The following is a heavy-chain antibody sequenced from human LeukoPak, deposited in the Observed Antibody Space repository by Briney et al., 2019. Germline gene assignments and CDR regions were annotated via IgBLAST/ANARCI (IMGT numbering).Heavy chain of an antibody. J-gene: IGHJ5*02. Sequence: GGSLRLSCAASGFTFSSYWMHWVRQAPGKGLEWVSSIRGSGGSTHYADSVKGRFTISRDNSKNTVYLQMNSLRAEDTAIYYCARAGYGSGVPNWFDPWGQGTLVTVSS. V-gene: IGHV3-23*01. CDR2: IRGSGGST. D-gene: IGHD6-19*01. CDR1: GFTFSSYW. CDR3: ARAGYGSGVPNWFDP.